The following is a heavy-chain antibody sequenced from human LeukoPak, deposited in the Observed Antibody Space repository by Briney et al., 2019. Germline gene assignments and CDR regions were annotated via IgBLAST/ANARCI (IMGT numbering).Heavy chain of an antibody. CDR1: GGSISVYY. V-gene: IGHV4-59*08. CDR3: ARHSKYYYDSSGSYVGYFQH. J-gene: IGHJ1*01. Sequence: WETLSLTCTVSGGSISVYYWSWIRQPPGKGLEWIGYIYYSGSTNYNPSLKSRVTISVDTSKNQFSLKLSSVTAADTAVYYCARHSKYYYDSSGSYVGYFQHWGQGTLVTVSS. D-gene: IGHD3-22*01. CDR2: IYYSGST.